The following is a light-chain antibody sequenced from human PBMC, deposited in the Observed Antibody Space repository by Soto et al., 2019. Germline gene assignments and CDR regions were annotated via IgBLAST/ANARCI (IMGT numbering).Light chain of an antibody. CDR1: SSDVGSYNR. J-gene: IGLJ1*01. CDR3: SSSTSRTPHV. V-gene: IGLV2-18*02. Sequence: QSALTQPPSVSGSPGQSVTISCSGTSSDVGSYNRVSWYQQAPGTAPKVMIYEVSNRPSGVPDRFSGSKSGNTASLTISGLQPEDEADSSSSSSTSRTPHVFGPGTKLPDL. CDR2: EVS.